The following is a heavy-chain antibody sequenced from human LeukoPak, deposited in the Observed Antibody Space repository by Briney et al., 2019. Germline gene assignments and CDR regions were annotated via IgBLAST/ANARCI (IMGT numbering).Heavy chain of an antibody. V-gene: IGHV3-64D*06. J-gene: IGHJ4*02. D-gene: IGHD2-2*01. Sequence: PGGSLRLSCSASGFTFSTYTMHWVRQAPGKGLEYVSAVSSSGGSTYYADSVKGRFTISRDNSRNTLYLQMSSLRTKDTAVYYCVKDLFGTGSTSRGFDSWGRGTLVTVSS. CDR1: GFTFSTYT. CDR3: VKDLFGTGSTSRGFDS. CDR2: VSSSGGST.